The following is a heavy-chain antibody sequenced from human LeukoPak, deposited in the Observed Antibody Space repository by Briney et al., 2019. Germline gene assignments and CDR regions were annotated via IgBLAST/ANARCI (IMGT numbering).Heavy chain of an antibody. CDR3: ASSSNWDYIMAY. J-gene: IGHJ4*02. D-gene: IGHD1-7*01. Sequence: ASVKVSCKASGGTFSSDAISWVRQAPGQGLEWMGGIIPIFGTANYAQKFQGRVTITTDESTSTAYMELSSLRSEDTAVYYCASSSNWDYIMAYWGQGTLVTVSS. CDR1: GGTFSSDA. CDR2: IIPIFGTA. V-gene: IGHV1-69*05.